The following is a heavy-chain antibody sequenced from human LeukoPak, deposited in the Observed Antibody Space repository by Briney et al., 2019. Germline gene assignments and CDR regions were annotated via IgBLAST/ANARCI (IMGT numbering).Heavy chain of an antibody. CDR2: ISSSGSTI. CDR1: GFTFSSYW. Sequence: GGSLRLSCAASGFTFSSYWMHWVRQAPGKGLEWVSYISSSGSTIYYADSVKGRFTISRDNAKNSLYLQMNSLRAEDTAVYYCARGVRGYSGYDFGYWGQGTLVTVSS. J-gene: IGHJ4*02. CDR3: ARGVRGYSGYDFGY. V-gene: IGHV3-48*04. D-gene: IGHD5-12*01.